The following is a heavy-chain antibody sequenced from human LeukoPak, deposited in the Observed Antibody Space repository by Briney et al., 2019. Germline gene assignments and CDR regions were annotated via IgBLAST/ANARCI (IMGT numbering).Heavy chain of an antibody. CDR2: INSDGSST. D-gene: IGHD5-24*01. V-gene: IGHV3-74*01. CDR1: GFTFSSYW. J-gene: IGHJ6*02. Sequence: SGGSLRLSCAASGFTFSSYWMHWVRQAPGKGLVWVSRINSDGSSTTYADSVKGRFTISRDNANNSLYLQMNSLGAEDTAVYYCARDLTPLIQLWPRSVDYNYGMDVWGQGTTVTVSS. CDR3: ARDLTPLIQLWPRSVDYNYGMDV.